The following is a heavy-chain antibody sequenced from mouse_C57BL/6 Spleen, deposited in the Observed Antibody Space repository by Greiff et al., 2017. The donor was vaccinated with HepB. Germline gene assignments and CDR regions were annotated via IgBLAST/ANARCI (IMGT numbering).Heavy chain of an antibody. J-gene: IGHJ1*03. CDR3: ARHYGSSSLDV. Sequence: EVKVVESGGGLVQPGGSLKLSCAASGFTFSDYYMYWVRQTPEKRLEWVAYISNGGGSTYYPDTVKGRFTISRDNAKNTLYLQMSRLKSEDTAMYYCARHYGSSSLDVWGTGTTVTVSS. CDR2: ISNGGGST. CDR1: GFTFSDYY. V-gene: IGHV5-12*01. D-gene: IGHD1-1*01.